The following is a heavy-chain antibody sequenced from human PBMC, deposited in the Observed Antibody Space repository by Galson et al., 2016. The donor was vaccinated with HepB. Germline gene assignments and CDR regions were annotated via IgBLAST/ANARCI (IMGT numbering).Heavy chain of an antibody. CDR1: GYIFTSYG. CDR3: ARDTAMVNLRSPSLIDY. Sequence: SVKVSCKASGYIFTSYGINWVRQAPGQGLEWMGWISAYNGNTNYAQKFQGRVTMTTDTSTSTAYMELRSLRSADTAVYYCARDTAMVNLRSPSLIDYWGQGTLVTVSS. V-gene: IGHV1-18*01. CDR2: ISAYNGNT. D-gene: IGHD5-18*01. J-gene: IGHJ4*02.